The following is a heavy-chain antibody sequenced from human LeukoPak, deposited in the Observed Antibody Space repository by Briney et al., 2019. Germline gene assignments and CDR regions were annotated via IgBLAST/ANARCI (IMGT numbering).Heavy chain of an antibody. CDR1: GFTFSSYA. V-gene: IGHV3-23*01. J-gene: IGHJ4*02. CDR3: AKASYEYYDSSGYYYFGY. Sequence: GGSLRLSCAASGFTFSSYAMSWVRQAPGKGLEWASAISGSGGSTYYADSVKGRFTISRDNSKNTLCLQMNSLRAEDTAVYYCAKASYEYYDSSGYYYFGYWGQGTLVTVSS. CDR2: ISGSGGST. D-gene: IGHD3-22*01.